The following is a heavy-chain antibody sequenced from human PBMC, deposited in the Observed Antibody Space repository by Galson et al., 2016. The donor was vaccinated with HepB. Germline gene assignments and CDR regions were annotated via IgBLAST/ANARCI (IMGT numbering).Heavy chain of an antibody. J-gene: IGHJ5*02. CDR1: GYALTSYD. CDR2: MNPNSGHT. Sequence: SVKVSCKASGYALTSYDINWVRQTTGQGLEWMGWMNPNSGHTGYAQKFQGRVTMTRNTSISTAYMELSSLRPEDTAVYYCARELGYCSGGSCYSWFDPWGQGTPVTVSS. CDR3: ARELGYCSGGSCYSWFDP. D-gene: IGHD2-15*01. V-gene: IGHV1-8*01.